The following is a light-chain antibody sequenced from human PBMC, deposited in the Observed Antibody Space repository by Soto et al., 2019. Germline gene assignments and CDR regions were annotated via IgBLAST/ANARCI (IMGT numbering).Light chain of an antibody. V-gene: IGKV3-20*01. Sequence: EIVLTQSPATLSLSPGERATLSCRASQSVRSSYLAWYQQKPGQAPRLLIFGVSSRATGISDRFSGSGSGTDFALTISRMEPEDNGVDHCQQYATSPWTFGQVT. CDR3: QQYATSPWT. J-gene: IGKJ1*01. CDR2: GVS. CDR1: QSVRSSY.